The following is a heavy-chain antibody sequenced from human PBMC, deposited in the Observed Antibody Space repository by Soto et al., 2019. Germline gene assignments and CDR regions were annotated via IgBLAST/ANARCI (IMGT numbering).Heavy chain of an antibody. CDR3: TRHPRDYYDSSGYY. D-gene: IGHD3-22*01. CDR1: GFTFSGSA. V-gene: IGHV3-73*01. CDR2: IRSKANSYAT. Sequence: GGSLRLSCASSGFTFSGSAMHLVRQASGKGLEWVGRIRSKANSYATAYAASVKGRFTISRDDSKNTAYLQMNSLKTEDTAVYYCTRHPRDYYDSSGYYWGQGTLVTVSS. J-gene: IGHJ4*02.